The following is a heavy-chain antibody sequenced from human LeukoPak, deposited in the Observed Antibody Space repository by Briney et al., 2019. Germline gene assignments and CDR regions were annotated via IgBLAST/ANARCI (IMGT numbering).Heavy chain of an antibody. D-gene: IGHD6-19*01. CDR2: ISGSGGST. CDR1: GFTFSSYA. J-gene: IGHJ4*02. CDR3: AKDRGSSGWYEGPLFDY. Sequence: GGSLRLSCAASGFTFSSYAMSWVRQAPGKGLEWVSAISGSGGSTYYADSVKGRFTISRDNSKNTLYLQMNSLRAEDTAVYYCAKDRGSSGWYEGPLFDYWGQGTLVTVSS. V-gene: IGHV3-23*01.